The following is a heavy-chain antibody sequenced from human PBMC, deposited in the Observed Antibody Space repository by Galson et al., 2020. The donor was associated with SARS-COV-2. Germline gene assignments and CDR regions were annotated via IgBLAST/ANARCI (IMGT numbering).Heavy chain of an antibody. CDR2: TYYRSKWFY. V-gene: IGHV6-1*01. CDR3: ARRLGTFDS. J-gene: IGHJ4*02. CDR1: GDSVSSNSVA. Sequence: ASETLSLTCAISGDSVSSNSVAWNWIRQSPSRGLEWLGRTYYRSKWFYDYAVSVKSRISISPDTSKNQFSLQLNSVTPEDTAVYYCARRLGTFDSWGQGTLVTVSS. D-gene: IGHD7-27*01.